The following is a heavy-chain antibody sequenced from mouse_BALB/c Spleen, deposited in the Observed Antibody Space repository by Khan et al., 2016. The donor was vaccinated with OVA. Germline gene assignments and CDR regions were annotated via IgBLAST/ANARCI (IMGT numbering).Heavy chain of an antibody. CDR3: ARDRIDY. V-gene: IGHV1-7*01. J-gene: IGHJ2*01. CDR2: INPTSGYT. Sequence: QVQLKESGAELAKPGASVKMSCKASGYTFTSYWMHWIKQRPGQGLEWIGYINPTSGYTDYTQKFKDKATLTADKSSSTAYMQLSSLTSDDSAVDYCARDRIDYWGQGTALTVSS. CDR1: GYTFTSYW.